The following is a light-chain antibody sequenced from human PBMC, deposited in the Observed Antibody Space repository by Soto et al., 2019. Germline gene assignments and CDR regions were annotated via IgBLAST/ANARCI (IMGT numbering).Light chain of an antibody. CDR2: DAS. CDR3: QQRSNWPA. V-gene: IGKV3-11*01. CDR1: QSVSSN. Sequence: EIVLTQSPATLSLSPGERATLSCRASQSVSSNLAWYQQKPGQAPRLLIYDASTRATGIPARFSGSGSGTDFTLPISSLEPEDFAVYYCQQRSNWPAFGQGTRLEIK. J-gene: IGKJ5*01.